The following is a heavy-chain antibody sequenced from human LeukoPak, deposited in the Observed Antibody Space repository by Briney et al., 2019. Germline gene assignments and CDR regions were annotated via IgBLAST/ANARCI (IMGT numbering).Heavy chain of an antibody. V-gene: IGHV3-23*01. Sequence: GGSLRLSRAASGFTFSIYAMSWVRDAPGRGREWVSAISGSGGSTYYADSVKGRFTISRDNSKNTLYLQMNSLRAEDTAVYYCAKVYPAVGYFDYWGREPWSPSPQ. J-gene: IGHJ4*02. D-gene: IGHD2-2*01. CDR1: GFTFSIYA. CDR3: AKVYPAVGYFDY. CDR2: ISGSGGST.